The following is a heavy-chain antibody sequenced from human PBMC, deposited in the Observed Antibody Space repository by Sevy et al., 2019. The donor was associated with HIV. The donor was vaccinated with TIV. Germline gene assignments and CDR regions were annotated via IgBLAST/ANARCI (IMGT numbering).Heavy chain of an antibody. CDR2: ISSSGSTI. CDR1: GFTFSDYY. J-gene: IGHJ6*03. CDR3: ARSSDFWSGYNRYYYYYMDV. D-gene: IGHD3-3*01. V-gene: IGHV3-11*01. Sequence: GGSLRLSCAASGFTFSDYYMSWIRQAPGKGLEWVSYISSSGSTIYYADSVKGRFTISRDNAKNSLYLQMNSLRAEDTAVYYCARSSDFWSGYNRYYYYYMDVWGKGTTVTVSS.